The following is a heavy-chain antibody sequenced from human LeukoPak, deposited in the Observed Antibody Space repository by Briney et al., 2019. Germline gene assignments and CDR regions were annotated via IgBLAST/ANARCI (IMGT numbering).Heavy chain of an antibody. CDR1: GYTFTSYG. J-gene: IGHJ4*02. Sequence: ASVKVSCKASGYTFTSYGISWVRQAPGQGLEWMGWISAYNGNTNYAQKLQGRVTMTTDTSTSTAYMELRSLRSDDTAVYYCARDSYYYDSSGYFPSDYWGQGTLVTVSS. V-gene: IGHV1-18*01. D-gene: IGHD3-22*01. CDR3: ARDSYYYDSSGYFPSDY. CDR2: ISAYNGNT.